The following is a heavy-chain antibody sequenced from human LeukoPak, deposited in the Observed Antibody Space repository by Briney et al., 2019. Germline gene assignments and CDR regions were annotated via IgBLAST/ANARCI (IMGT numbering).Heavy chain of an antibody. D-gene: IGHD5-18*01. J-gene: IGHJ4*02. V-gene: IGHV5-51*01. Sequence: GESLKISCKGSGYTFSSYWIGWVRQMPGKGLEWMGIIYPGDSDTRYSPSFQGQVTISADKSISTAYLQWSSLKASDTAMYYCARYAHDTSMWFLDYWGQGTLVTVSS. CDR1: GYTFSSYW. CDR2: IYPGDSDT. CDR3: ARYAHDTSMWFLDY.